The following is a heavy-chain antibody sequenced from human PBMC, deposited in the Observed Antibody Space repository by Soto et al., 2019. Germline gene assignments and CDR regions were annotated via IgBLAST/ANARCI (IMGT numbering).Heavy chain of an antibody. J-gene: IGHJ4*02. CDR1: GFTFSSYG. CDR3: AKDRGGYAPIDY. D-gene: IGHD5-12*01. V-gene: IGHV3-30*18. Sequence: GGSLRLSCAASGFTFSSYGMHWVRQAPGKGLEWVAVISYDGSNKYYADSVKGRFTISRDNSKNTLYLQMNSLRAEDTAVYYCAKDRGGYAPIDYWSQGTLVTVSS. CDR2: ISYDGSNK.